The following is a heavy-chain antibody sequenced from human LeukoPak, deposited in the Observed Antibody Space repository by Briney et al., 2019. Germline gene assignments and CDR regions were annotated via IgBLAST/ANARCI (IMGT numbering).Heavy chain of an antibody. CDR2: ISFSGANS. Sequence: PGGSLRLSCAASGFTFSDSAMTCVRQAPGKGVDWVSLISFSGANSYYADSVKGRFTISRDIGRKSLYLQMNSLSDEDTAVYYCARGGGRSYSDAFDIWGQGTVVTVSS. D-gene: IGHD1-26*01. J-gene: IGHJ3*02. CDR1: GFTFSDSA. CDR3: ARGGGRSYSDAFDI. V-gene: IGHV3-23*01.